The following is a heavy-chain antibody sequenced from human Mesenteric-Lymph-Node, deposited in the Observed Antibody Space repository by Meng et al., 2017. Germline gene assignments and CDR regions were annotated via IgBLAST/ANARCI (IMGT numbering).Heavy chain of an antibody. V-gene: IGHV4-61*01. CDR1: GGSVSSGSYY. D-gene: IGHD5-18*01. CDR3: ARGSRGYSYG. CDR2: IYYGGTT. J-gene: IGHJ4*02. Sequence: QVQLQGSGPGLVGPSATLSLTCTVSGGSVSSGSYYWSWIRQPPGKGLEWIGYIYYGGTTNYNPSLKSRVTISADTSKNQFSLKLSSVTAADTAVYYCARGSRGYSYGWGQGTLVTASS.